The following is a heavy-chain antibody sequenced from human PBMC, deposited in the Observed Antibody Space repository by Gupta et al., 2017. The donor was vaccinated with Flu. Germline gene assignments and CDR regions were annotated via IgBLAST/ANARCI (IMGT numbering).Heavy chain of an antibody. CDR3: AKEWKWNNNNYGMNV. Sequence: QAQVVVSRGDVVQPGRSLRLSCAASASSSTNYGMHWARQAPGKGLEWVAVISQDGSNNYYADSVKGRFTISRDNSKNTLYLQMNSLRTEDTAVYYCAKEWKWNNNNYGMNVWGPGTTVTVSS. CDR1: ASSSTNYG. J-gene: IGHJ6*02. V-gene: IGHV3-30*18. CDR2: ISQDGSNN. D-gene: IGHD1-1*01.